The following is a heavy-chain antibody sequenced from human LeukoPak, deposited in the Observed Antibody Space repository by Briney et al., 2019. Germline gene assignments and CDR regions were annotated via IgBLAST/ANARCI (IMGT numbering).Heavy chain of an antibody. D-gene: IGHD6-19*01. CDR1: GYTFTAYD. CDR3: ARSAVAGNYYFDY. Sequence: GASVKVSCKASGYTFTAYDVHWVRQAPGQGLEWMGWINPNSGGTNYAQKFQGRVSMTRDTSSSTAYMELRRLRSDDTAVYYCARSAVAGNYYFDYWGQGTLVTVSS. CDR2: INPNSGGT. V-gene: IGHV1-2*02. J-gene: IGHJ4*02.